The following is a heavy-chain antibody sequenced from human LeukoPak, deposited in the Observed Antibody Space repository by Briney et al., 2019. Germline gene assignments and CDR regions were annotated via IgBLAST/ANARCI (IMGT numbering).Heavy chain of an antibody. J-gene: IGHJ4*02. CDR1: GFTFRDHY. CDR2: ISSSSHYT. D-gene: IGHD1-14*01. CDR3: VRETTEGAKDY. V-gene: IGHV3-11*05. Sequence: GGSLRLSCAASGFTFRDHYMGWVRQAPGQGLAWVSYISSSSHYTNYVVSVRGRFIVSRDNVKDSLYLQMNSLRVDDTAIYYCVRETTEGAKDYWGQGTQVTVSS.